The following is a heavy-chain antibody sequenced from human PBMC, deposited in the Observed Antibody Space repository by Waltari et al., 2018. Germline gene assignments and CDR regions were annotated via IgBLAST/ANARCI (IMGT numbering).Heavy chain of an antibody. Sequence: QLQLQESGPGLVKPSATLSFTCTVSGGSISSSSYYWGWIRQPPGKGREWMGRIYYSGSTYYNPSLKSRVTISVDTSKNQFSLKLSSVTAADTAVYYCATKRESSASGFDYWGQGTLVTVSS. V-gene: IGHV4-39*01. CDR2: IYYSGST. J-gene: IGHJ4*02. D-gene: IGHD6-19*01. CDR3: ATKRESSASGFDY. CDR1: GGSISSSSYY.